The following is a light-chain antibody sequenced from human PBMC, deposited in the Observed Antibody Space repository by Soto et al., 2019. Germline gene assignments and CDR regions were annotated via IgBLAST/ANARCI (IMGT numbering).Light chain of an antibody. CDR2: GES. CDR3: QLYGSSSYT. Sequence: EIVMTQSPATLSLSPGGSATLSCRASQSISDTLAWYQQKTGQAPRILIYGESRRATDIPDRFSGSGSGTDFNLTISSLEPEDFAVYYCQLYGSSSYTFGQGTKVDIK. V-gene: IGKV3-20*01. J-gene: IGKJ2*01. CDR1: QSISDT.